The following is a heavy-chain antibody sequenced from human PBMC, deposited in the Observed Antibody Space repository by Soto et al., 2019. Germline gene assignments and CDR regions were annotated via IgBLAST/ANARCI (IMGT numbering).Heavy chain of an antibody. V-gene: IGHV4-31*03. Sequence: PSDTLSLTCTVPGGSISSGGYYWSWIRQHPGKGLEWIGYIYYSGSTYYNPSLKSRVTISVDTSKDQFSLKLSSVTAADTAVYYCARGTIYDILTGYYAFGIWGQGTMVPVS. CDR2: IYYSGST. D-gene: IGHD3-9*01. J-gene: IGHJ3*02. CDR1: GGSISSGGYY. CDR3: ARGTIYDILTGYYAFGI.